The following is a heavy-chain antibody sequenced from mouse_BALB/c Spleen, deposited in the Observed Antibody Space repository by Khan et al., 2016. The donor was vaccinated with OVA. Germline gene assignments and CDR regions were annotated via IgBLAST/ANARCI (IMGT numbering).Heavy chain of an antibody. J-gene: IGHJ3*01. CDR2: ISSGDST. CDR3: ARDDWFAY. Sequence: EVELVESGGGLVKPGGSLKLSCAASGFTFSNYAMSWVRQSPEKRLEWVASISSGDSTYYPDSVKGRFTSSRDNDRSILYLQVSGLWSGVRAMDYCARDDWFAYWGQGTLVTVSA. V-gene: IGHV5-6-5*01. CDR1: GFTFSNYA.